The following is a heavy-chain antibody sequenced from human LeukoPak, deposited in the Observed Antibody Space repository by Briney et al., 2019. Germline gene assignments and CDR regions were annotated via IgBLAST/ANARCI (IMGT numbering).Heavy chain of an antibody. CDR3: AKADMGSGWCLFDY. D-gene: IGHD6-19*01. CDR2: VSGSGGST. J-gene: IGHJ4*01. V-gene: IGHV3-23*01. CDR1: GFTFSNYA. Sequence: PGGSLTLFCAASGFTFSNYAMSWVRQAPGKGLEWVSSVSGSGGSTYYSDSVKGRFTISRDKSKKTLYLEKNSLRAEDTAVYYCAKADMGSGWCLFDYWGHGAPVSVSS.